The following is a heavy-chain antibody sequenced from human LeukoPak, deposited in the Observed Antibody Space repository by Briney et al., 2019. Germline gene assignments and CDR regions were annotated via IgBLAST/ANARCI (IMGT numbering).Heavy chain of an antibody. V-gene: IGHV4-4*07. CDR2: IYTSGST. J-gene: IGHJ4*02. D-gene: IGHD4-23*01. Sequence: SETLSLTCTVSGDSVSSYYWSWIRQPAGKGLEWIGRIYTSGSTDYNPSLKSRVTISIDTSNNQFSLKLTSVTAADTAVYYCARVGLYGGKLDYWGQGTLVTVSS. CDR3: ARVGLYGGKLDY. CDR1: GDSVSSYY.